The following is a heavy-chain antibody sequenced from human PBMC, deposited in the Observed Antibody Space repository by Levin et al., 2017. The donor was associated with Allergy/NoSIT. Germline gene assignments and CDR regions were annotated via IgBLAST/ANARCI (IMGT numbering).Heavy chain of an antibody. V-gene: IGHV3-23*01. D-gene: IGHD2-8*02. J-gene: IGHJ4*02. Sequence: ASETLSLTCAVSGFSLNEYAVSWVRQAPGKGLEWVSGMSGGGRTTFYADSVKGRFSISRDISKNAVYLQINSLRVEDTAVYFCTKDRYCPGGVCPFDYWGQGTLVTVSS. CDR2: MSGGGRTT. CDR3: TKDRYCPGGVCPFDY. CDR1: GFSLNEYA.